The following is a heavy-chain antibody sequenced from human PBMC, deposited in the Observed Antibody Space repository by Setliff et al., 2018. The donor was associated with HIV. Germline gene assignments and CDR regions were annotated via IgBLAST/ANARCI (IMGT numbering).Heavy chain of an antibody. J-gene: IGHJ3*02. Sequence: LSLTCAVSGESLSAYYWTWVRQPPGKGLEWIGEISHGGSANYNPSLKSRVTISEDTSKNQFSLKLKSATAADTAVYYCARGRGPVGGDAIDIWGQGTMVTVSS. CDR2: ISHGGSA. CDR3: ARGRGPVGGDAIDI. CDR1: GESLSAYY. V-gene: IGHV4-34*01. D-gene: IGHD3-16*01.